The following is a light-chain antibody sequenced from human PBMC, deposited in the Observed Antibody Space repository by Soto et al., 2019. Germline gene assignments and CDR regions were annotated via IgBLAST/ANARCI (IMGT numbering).Light chain of an antibody. J-gene: IGKJ3*01. CDR3: QQSYSTPLFS. Sequence: DIQMTQSPSSLSASVGDRVTITCRASQSISTYLNWYQQKPGKAPKLLIYAASSLQSGVPSRFSGSVSGTDFTLTISSLQLEDFAIYYCQQSYSTPLFSFCPGTKVDIK. CDR1: QSISTY. CDR2: AAS. V-gene: IGKV1-39*01.